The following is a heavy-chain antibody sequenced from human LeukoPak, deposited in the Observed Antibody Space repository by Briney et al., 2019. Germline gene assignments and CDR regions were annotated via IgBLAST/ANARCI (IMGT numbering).Heavy chain of an antibody. V-gene: IGHV5-51*01. Sequence: GESLKISCKGSGYSFTSYWIGWVRQMPGKGLEWMGIIYPGDSDTRYSPSFQGQVTISADKSISIAYLQWSSLKASDTAMYYCARISSSWFGAFDIWGQGTMLTVSS. J-gene: IGHJ3*02. D-gene: IGHD6-13*01. CDR2: IYPGDSDT. CDR3: ARISSSWFGAFDI. CDR1: GYSFTSYW.